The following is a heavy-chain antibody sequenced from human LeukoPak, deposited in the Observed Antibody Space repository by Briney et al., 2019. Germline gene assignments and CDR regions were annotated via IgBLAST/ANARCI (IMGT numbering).Heavy chain of an antibody. CDR3: ARDGYSNYYYGMDF. J-gene: IGHJ6*02. Sequence: GGSLRLSCAASGFTISRHGMHWVRQAPGKGLEWVAVIYSDGSKTFYVDSVKGRFTISRDISKNTLYLQMNSLRVEDTAVYYFARDGYSNYYYGMDFWGQGTMVTVSS. CDR2: IYSDGSKT. D-gene: IGHD4-11*01. V-gene: IGHV3-33*01. CDR1: GFTISRHG.